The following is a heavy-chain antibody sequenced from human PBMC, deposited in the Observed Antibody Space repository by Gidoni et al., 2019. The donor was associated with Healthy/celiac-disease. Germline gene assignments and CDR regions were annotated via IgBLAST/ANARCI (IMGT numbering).Heavy chain of an antibody. CDR3: TRDHYPHDAFDI. V-gene: IGHV1-18*01. D-gene: IGHD1-26*01. Sequence: VLLMLSGAEGKKPGASVKFSCKAAGYTFTSHGISWVRQAPGQGLEWRGWISAYNGNTNYAQKLQGRVTMTTDTSTSTAYMELRSLRSDDTAVYYCTRDHYPHDAFDIWGQGTMVTVSS. J-gene: IGHJ3*02. CDR1: GYTFTSHG. CDR2: ISAYNGNT.